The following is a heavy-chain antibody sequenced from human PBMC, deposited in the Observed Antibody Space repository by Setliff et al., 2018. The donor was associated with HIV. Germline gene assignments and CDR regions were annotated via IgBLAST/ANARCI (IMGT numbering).Heavy chain of an antibody. Sequence: PSETLSLTCAVYGESFSDYSWTWIRQPPGKGLEWIGDVNHSGSANYNPSLKSRATMSLDTSKNQFSLKLNSVTAADTAMYYCARDPTTGVDYWGQGTLVTVSS. CDR3: ARDPTTGVDY. CDR1: GESFSDYS. CDR2: VNHSGSA. J-gene: IGHJ4*02. V-gene: IGHV4-34*01. D-gene: IGHD4-4*01.